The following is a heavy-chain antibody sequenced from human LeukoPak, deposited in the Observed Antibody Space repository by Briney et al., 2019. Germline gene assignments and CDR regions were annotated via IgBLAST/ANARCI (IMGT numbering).Heavy chain of an antibody. J-gene: IGHJ4*02. V-gene: IGHV4-4*09. Sequence: SETLSLTCTVSGGSISSYYWSWIRQPPGKGLEWIGYIYTSGSTNYNPSLKSRVTISVDTSKNQFSLKLSSVTAADTAVYYCARVRVATLDPREYYFDYWGQGTLVTVSS. D-gene: IGHD5-12*01. CDR3: ARVRVATLDPREYYFDY. CDR2: IYTSGST. CDR1: GGSISSYY.